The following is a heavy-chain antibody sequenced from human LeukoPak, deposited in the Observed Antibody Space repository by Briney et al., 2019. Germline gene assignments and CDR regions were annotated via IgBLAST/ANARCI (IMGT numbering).Heavy chain of an antibody. CDR3: ARGGNSGYTS. Sequence: PSETLSLTCAVYGGSFSGYYWSWIRQPPGKGLEWIGEINHSGSTNYNPSLKSRVTISVDTSKNQFSLKLSSVTAADTAVYYCARGGNSGYTSWGQGTLVTVSS. CDR1: GGSFSGYY. CDR2: INHSGST. J-gene: IGHJ5*02. D-gene: IGHD5-12*01. V-gene: IGHV4-34*01.